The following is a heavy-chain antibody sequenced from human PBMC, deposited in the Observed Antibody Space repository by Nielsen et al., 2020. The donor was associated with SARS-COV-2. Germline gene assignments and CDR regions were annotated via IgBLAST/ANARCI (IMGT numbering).Heavy chain of an antibody. D-gene: IGHD5-12*01. V-gene: IGHV4-61*01. Sequence: SETLSLTCTVSGGSVSSGSYYWSWIRQPPGKGLEWIGYIYYSGSTNYNPSLKSRVTISVDTSKNQFSLKLSSVTAADTAVYYCAARKRIVATIEDYWGQGTLVTVSS. CDR2: IYYSGST. J-gene: IGHJ4*02. CDR1: GGSVSSGSYY. CDR3: AARKRIVATIEDY.